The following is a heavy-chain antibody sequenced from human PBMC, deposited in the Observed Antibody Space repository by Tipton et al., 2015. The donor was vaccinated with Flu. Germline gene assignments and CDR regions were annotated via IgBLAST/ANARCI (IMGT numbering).Heavy chain of an antibody. Sequence: QVQLVQSGAEVKQPGASVKVSCQSSGYRFTGYYIHWVRQAPGQGLEWMGWINPDSGATHYAQNLQGRITMTRDTSISTAYMEMRSLKSDDTAVYYCARVLRQVVFDYWGQGTLVTVSS. CDR2: INPDSGAT. D-gene: IGHD2-15*01. J-gene: IGHJ4*02. V-gene: IGHV1-2*02. CDR1: GYRFTGYY. CDR3: ARVLRQVVFDY.